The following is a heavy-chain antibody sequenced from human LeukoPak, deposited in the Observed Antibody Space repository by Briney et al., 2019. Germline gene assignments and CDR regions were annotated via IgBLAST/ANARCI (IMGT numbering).Heavy chain of an antibody. D-gene: IGHD6-13*01. CDR3: ARGPGTWYYY. CDR2: INHSGGT. V-gene: IGHV4-34*01. J-gene: IGHJ4*02. Sequence: SETLSLTCAVYGGSFSGYYWSWIRQPPGKGLEWIGEINHSGGTNYNPSLKSRVTISIDTSKNQFSLKLSSVTAADTALYYCARGPGTWYYYWGQGTLVTVSS. CDR1: GGSFSGYY.